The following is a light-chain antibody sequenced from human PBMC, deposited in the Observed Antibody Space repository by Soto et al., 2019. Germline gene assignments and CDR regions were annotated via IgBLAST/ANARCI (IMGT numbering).Light chain of an antibody. J-gene: IGKJ5*01. Sequence: DIQSTQFPSALSEYVVHRVTNTCRASQGISSYLAWYQQKPGKAPKLLIYAASTLQSGVPSRFSGSGSGTDFTLTISSLQPEDFATYYCQQLNSYPLTCGQGKRLEIK. CDR3: QQLNSYPLT. CDR1: QGISSY. V-gene: IGKV1-9*01. CDR2: AAS.